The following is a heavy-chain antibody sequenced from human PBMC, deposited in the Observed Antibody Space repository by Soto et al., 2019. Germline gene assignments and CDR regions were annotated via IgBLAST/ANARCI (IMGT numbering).Heavy chain of an antibody. CDR1: GGSISSGGYY. CDR2: VYYSGST. Sequence: QVQLQESGPGLVKPSQTLSLTCTVSGGSISSGGYYWSWLRQHPGKGLEWIGDVYYSGSTYYNPSTKSRVTISVDTSKTQYSLKLSSVTAADTAVYYCARGGTMVRGVIQYPPYYYCCMDVWGKGTTVTVSS. V-gene: IGHV4-31*03. J-gene: IGHJ6*03. D-gene: IGHD3-10*01. CDR3: ARGGTMVRGVIQYPPYYYCCMDV.